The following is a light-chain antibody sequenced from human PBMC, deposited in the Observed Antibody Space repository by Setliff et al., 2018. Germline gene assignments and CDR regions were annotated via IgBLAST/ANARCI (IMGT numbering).Light chain of an antibody. CDR3: SSYAGSNNFPYV. Sequence: QSALTQPPSASGSPRQSVTISCTGTSSDVGGYNYVSRYQQHPGKAPKLMIYEVSKRPSGVPDRFSGSKSGNTASLTVSGLQAEDEADYYCSSYAGSNNFPYVFGTGTKVSVL. J-gene: IGLJ1*01. CDR1: SSDVGGYNY. CDR2: EVS. V-gene: IGLV2-8*01.